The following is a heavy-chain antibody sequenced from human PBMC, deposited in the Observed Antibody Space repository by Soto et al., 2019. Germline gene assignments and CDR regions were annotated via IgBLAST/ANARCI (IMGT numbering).Heavy chain of an antibody. CDR2: INPNTGDT. D-gene: IGHD6-19*01. J-gene: IGHJ4*02. CDR1: GYTFTTYY. V-gene: IGHV1-2*02. Sequence: QVQLVQSGADVKHPGASVKISCKASGYTFTTYYLHWVRQAPGQGLEWMGSINPNTGDTNYAQKFQGRVTLTRDTSISTAYMELSRLTSDDTAVCYCARVEKWLDPRRGNFDNWGQGTLVTVSS. CDR3: ARVEKWLDPRRGNFDN.